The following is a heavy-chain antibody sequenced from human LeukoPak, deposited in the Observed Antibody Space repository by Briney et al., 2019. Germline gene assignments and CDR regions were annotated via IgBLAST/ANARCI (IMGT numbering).Heavy chain of an antibody. J-gene: IGHJ4*02. CDR2: IYPGDSDT. Sequence: AESLKISCKGSGYTFTTYWIGWVRQMPGKGLEWMGIIYPGDSDTRYSPSFQGQVTISADTSISTAYLQWSSLKASDTAMYYCGRVWSCSGGTSYAENWGQGTLVTVSS. CDR3: GRVWSCSGGTSYAEN. D-gene: IGHD2-15*01. V-gene: IGHV5-51*01. CDR1: GYTFTTYW.